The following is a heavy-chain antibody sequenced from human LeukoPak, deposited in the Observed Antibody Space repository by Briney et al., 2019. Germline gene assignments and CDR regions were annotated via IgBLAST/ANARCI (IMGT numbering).Heavy chain of an antibody. V-gene: IGHV3-48*03. CDR2: VDYSGGDT. J-gene: IGHJ4*02. D-gene: IGHD5-18*01. Sequence: GGSLRLSCIASGFTLSSYEMSWIRQAPGKGLEWVSSVDYSGGDTHYADSVKGRFTISRDSAKTSLYLQMISLRAEDTAVYYCARHLSGVTGYTYGRGIDYWGQGTLVTVSS. CDR1: GFTLSSYE. CDR3: ARHLSGVTGYTYGRGIDY.